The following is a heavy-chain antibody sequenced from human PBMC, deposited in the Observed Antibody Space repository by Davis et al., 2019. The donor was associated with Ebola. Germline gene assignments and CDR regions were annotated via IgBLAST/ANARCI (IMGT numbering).Heavy chain of an antibody. J-gene: IGHJ4*02. V-gene: IGHV1-8*01. CDR3: ARGDTYGDYPLDY. CDR2: VNPYSGHT. CDR1: GYIFSNYD. Sequence: ASVKVSCKASGYIFSNYDINWVRQASGQGLEWMGWVNPYSGHTGYVEKFKGRVTMTGDPSISTAYMELSSLRSEDTAVYYCARGDTYGDYPLDYWGQGTLVTVSS. D-gene: IGHD4-17*01.